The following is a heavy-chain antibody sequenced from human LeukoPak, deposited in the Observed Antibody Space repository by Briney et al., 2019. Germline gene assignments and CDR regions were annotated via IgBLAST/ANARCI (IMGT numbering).Heavy chain of an antibody. D-gene: IGHD5-12*01. CDR1: GYTFTSYG. Sequence: ASVKVSCKASGYTFTSYGISWVRQAPGQGLECMGLISAYNGNTNYAQKLQGRVTITPNTSTSTAYMELRSLRSDDTAVYYCARDPRGYHYYYGMDVWGQGTTVTVSS. CDR3: ARDPRGYHYYYGMDV. J-gene: IGHJ6*02. V-gene: IGHV1-18*01. CDR2: ISAYNGNT.